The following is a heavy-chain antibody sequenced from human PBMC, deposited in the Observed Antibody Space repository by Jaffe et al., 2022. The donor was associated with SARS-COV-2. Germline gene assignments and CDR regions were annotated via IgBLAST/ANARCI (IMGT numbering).Heavy chain of an antibody. CDR1: GFTFGDYA. CDR3: TRKQLGGLFYYYYGMDV. J-gene: IGHJ6*02. CDR2: IRSKAYGGTT. D-gene: IGHD6-6*01. V-gene: IGHV3-49*05. Sequence: EVQLVESGGGLVKPGRSLRLSCTASGFTFGDYAMSWFRQAPGKGLEWVGFIRSKAYGGTTEYAASVKGRFTISRDDSKSIAYLQMNSLKTEDTAVYYCTRKQLGGLFYYYYGMDVWGQGTTVTVSS.